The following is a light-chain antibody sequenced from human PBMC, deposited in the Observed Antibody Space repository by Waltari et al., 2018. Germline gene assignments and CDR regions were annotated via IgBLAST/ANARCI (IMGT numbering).Light chain of an antibody. Sequence: QSVLTQPPSVSGPPGQRVTISCTWSSSHIGAGHAVQRYQQLPGTPPKVLIYGTSNRPSVVPDRFSGSKSGTSASLAITGLQAEDEADYYCQSYDSRLRVVFGGGTKVTVL. CDR1: SSHIGAGHA. CDR3: QSYDSRLRVV. J-gene: IGLJ2*01. V-gene: IGLV1-40*01. CDR2: GTS.